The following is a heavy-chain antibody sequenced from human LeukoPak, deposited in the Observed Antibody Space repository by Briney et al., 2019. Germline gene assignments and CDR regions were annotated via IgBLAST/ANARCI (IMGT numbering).Heavy chain of an antibody. CDR3: ARNDYYDSSGEDAFDI. J-gene: IGHJ3*02. CDR1: GYTFTSYD. Sequence: ASVKVSCKASGYTFTSYDINWVRQATGQGLEGMGWMNPNSGNTGYAQKFQGRVTITRNTSISTAYMELSSLRSEDTAVYYCARNDYYDSSGEDAFDIWGQGTMVTVSS. V-gene: IGHV1-8*03. D-gene: IGHD3-22*01. CDR2: MNPNSGNT.